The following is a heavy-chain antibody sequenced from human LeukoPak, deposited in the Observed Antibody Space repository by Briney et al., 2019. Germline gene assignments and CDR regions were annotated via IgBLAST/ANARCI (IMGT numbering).Heavy chain of an antibody. CDR1: GFTFSSYG. D-gene: IGHD2-21*02. CDR2: ISYDGSNK. Sequence: GGSLRLSCAASGFTFSSYGMYRVREAPGEGLGWVAVISYDGSNKYYADSVKGRLTISRDNSKNPLYLQMNSLRAEDMAVYYCANSIPPTWGGDCYPVYWGQGTLVTVSS. V-gene: IGHV3-30*18. J-gene: IGHJ4*02. CDR3: ANSIPPTWGGDCYPVY.